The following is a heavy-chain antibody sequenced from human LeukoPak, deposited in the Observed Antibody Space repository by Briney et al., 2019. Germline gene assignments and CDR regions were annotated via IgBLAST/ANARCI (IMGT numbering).Heavy chain of an antibody. CDR2: IRSSTSNI. J-gene: IGHJ3*02. V-gene: IGHV3-21*01. CDR3: ARDRHGAFDI. Sequence: GGSLRLSCAASGFSFSDYSMNWVRQAPGKGLEWVSSIRSSTSNIYYADSVKGRFTISRDNAKNSLYLQMNSLRAEDTAVYYCARDRHGAFDIWGQGTMVTVSS. CDR1: GFSFSDYS.